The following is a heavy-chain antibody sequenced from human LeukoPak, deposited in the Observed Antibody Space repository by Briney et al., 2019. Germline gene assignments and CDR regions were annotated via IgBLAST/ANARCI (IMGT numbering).Heavy chain of an antibody. CDR1: GFTFGDYA. D-gene: IGHD6-19*01. V-gene: IGHV3-49*03. J-gene: IGHJ5*02. CDR3: SRDSSDWPLGPWFDP. Sequence: PGGSLRLSCTSSGFTFGDYAMCWFRQAPGKGLEWVGFIRSKAYGGTTQYAASVKGRFTISRDDSKSIAYLQLNSLKTEDTAVYYCSRDSSDWPLGPWFDPWGQGTLVTVSS. CDR2: IRSKAYGGTT.